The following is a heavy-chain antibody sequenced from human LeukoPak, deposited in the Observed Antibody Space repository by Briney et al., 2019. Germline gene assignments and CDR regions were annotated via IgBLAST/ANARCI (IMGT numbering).Heavy chain of an antibody. D-gene: IGHD6-13*01. J-gene: IGHJ4*02. V-gene: IGHV4-38-2*01. CDR3: ARVRSSWYEFDY. CDR2: IYHSGST. CDR1: DYSISSGNY. Sequence: SETLSLTCAVSDYSISSGNYWGWIRQPPGKGLEWIGYIYHSGSTYYNPSLKSRVTISIDTSKNQFFLKLSSVTVADTAVYYCARVRSSWYEFDYWGQGTLVTVSS.